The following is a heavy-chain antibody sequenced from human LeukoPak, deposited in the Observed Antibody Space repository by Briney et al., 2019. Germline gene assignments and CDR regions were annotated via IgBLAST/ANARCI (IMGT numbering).Heavy chain of an antibody. V-gene: IGHV4-59*01. CDR2: IYYSGST. D-gene: IGHD4-23*01. CDR3: ARDTGTVVDY. Sequence: SETLSLTCAVSGGSISTYYWSWIRQPPGKGLEWIGYIYYSGSTNYNPSLKSRVTTSVDTSKNQFSLKLSSVTAADTAVYYCARDTGTVVDYWGQGTLVTVSS. CDR1: GGSISTYY. J-gene: IGHJ4*02.